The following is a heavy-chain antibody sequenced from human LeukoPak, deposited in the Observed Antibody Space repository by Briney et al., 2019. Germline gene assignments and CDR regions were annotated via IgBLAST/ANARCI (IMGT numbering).Heavy chain of an antibody. CDR3: ARGAYYDFWSGYYPSYYYYYGMDV. D-gene: IGHD3-3*01. Sequence: GESLKISCKGSGYRFTSYCMHWVRQAPGQGLEWMGIINPSGGSTSYAQKFQGRVTMTRDTSTSTVYMELSSLRSEDTAVYYCARGAYYDFWSGYYPSYYYYYGMDVWGQGTTVTVSS. V-gene: IGHV1-46*01. CDR2: INPSGGST. J-gene: IGHJ6*02. CDR1: GYRFTSYC.